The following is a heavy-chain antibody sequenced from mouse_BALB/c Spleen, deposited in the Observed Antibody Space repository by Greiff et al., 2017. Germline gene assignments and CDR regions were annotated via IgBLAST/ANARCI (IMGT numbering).Heavy chain of an antibody. CDR1: GYTFTDYN. V-gene: IGHV1-18*01. Sequence: VQLQQSGPELVKPGASVKIPCKASGYTFTDYNMDWVKQSHGKSLEWIGDINPNNGGTIYNQKFKGKATLTVDKSSSTAYMELRSLTSEDTAVYYCARGGYGNWNAMDYWGQGTSVTVSS. J-gene: IGHJ4*01. D-gene: IGHD2-1*01. CDR3: ARGGYGNWNAMDY. CDR2: INPNNGGT.